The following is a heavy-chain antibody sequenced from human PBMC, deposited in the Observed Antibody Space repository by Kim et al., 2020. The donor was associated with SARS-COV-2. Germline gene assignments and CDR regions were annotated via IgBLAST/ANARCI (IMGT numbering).Heavy chain of an antibody. CDR2: INAGNVNT. CDR1: GYTFTSYA. V-gene: IGHV1-3*01. Sequence: ASVKVSCKASGYTFTSYAMHWVRQAPGQRLEWMGWINAGNVNTKYSQKFQGRVTITRDTSASTAYMELSSLRSEDTAVYYCARGGRIPAATIIDYWGQGTLVTVSS. CDR3: ARGGRIPAATIIDY. J-gene: IGHJ4*02. D-gene: IGHD2-2*01.